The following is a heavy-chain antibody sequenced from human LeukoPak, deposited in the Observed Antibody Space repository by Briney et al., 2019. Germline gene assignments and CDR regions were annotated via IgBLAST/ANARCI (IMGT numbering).Heavy chain of an antibody. CDR3: ATNYGDYVNWFDP. CDR2: INANGDST. D-gene: IGHD4-17*01. CDR1: GFTFSSYS. J-gene: IGHJ5*02. Sequence: GGSLRLSCAASGFTFSSYSMNWVRQAPGQGPEWVSSINANGDSTWYADSVKGRFTIYRDNFKNTLSLQMNSLRAEDTALYHCATNYGDYVNWFDPWGQGTLVIVSS. V-gene: IGHV3-23*01.